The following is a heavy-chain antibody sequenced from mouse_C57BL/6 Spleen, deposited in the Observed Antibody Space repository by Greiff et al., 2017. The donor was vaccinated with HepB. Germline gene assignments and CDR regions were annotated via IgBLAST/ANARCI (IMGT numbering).Heavy chain of an antibody. J-gene: IGHJ3*01. CDR3: TRRIHYDYDPFAY. Sequence: EVHLVESGGGLVQPGGSMKLSCAASGFTFSDAWMDWVRQSPEKGLEWVAEIRNKANNHATYYAESVKGRFTISSDDSKSSVYLQMNSLRAEDTGIYYCTRRIHYDYDPFAYWGQGTLVTVSA. CDR1: GFTFSDAW. D-gene: IGHD2-4*01. V-gene: IGHV6-6*01. CDR2: IRNKANNHAT.